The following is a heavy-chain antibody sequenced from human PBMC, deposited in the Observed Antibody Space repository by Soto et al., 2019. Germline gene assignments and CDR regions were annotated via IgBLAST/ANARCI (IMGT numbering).Heavy chain of an antibody. CDR1: GFTFSTYG. CDR3: ARDQTHYFDY. Sequence: QVQLVESGGGVVQPGRSLRLFCAASGFTFSTYGIHWVRQAPGKGLEWVAVIWYDGSNKYYADSVRGRFTISRDNSKNTVYLQMSSLRAEDTAVYYCARDQTHYFDYWGQGTLVTVSS. V-gene: IGHV3-33*01. CDR2: IWYDGSNK. J-gene: IGHJ4*02.